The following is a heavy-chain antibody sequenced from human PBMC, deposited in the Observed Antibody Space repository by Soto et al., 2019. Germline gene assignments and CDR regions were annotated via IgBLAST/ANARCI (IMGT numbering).Heavy chain of an antibody. Sequence: GASVKVSCKTSGYTFTNYYMYWVRQAPGQGLEWMGIIDPSGGSSSYAQKFQGRGTMTRDSSTSTAYMELSSLRSEDTAVYYCARGSPEIIAVAPDAFDIWGQGTMVTVSS. CDR1: GYTFTNYY. CDR2: IDPSGGSS. CDR3: ARGSPEIIAVAPDAFDI. D-gene: IGHD6-19*01. V-gene: IGHV1-46*01. J-gene: IGHJ3*02.